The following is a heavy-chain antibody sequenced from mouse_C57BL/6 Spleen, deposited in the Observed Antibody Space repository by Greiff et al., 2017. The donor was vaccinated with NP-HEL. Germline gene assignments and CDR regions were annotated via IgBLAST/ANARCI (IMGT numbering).Heavy chain of an antibody. Sequence: VQLQQSVAELVRPGASVKLSCAASGFNIKKTYMPGGKQRPEQGLEWIGRIDPANGNTKYAPKFQGKATITADTSSNTAYLQLSSLTSEDTAIYYCARPRIYYGNYGGFAYWGQGTLVTVSA. CDR3: ARPRIYYGNYGGFAY. CDR1: GFNIKKTY. D-gene: IGHD2-1*01. J-gene: IGHJ3*01. V-gene: IGHV14-3*01. CDR2: IDPANGNT.